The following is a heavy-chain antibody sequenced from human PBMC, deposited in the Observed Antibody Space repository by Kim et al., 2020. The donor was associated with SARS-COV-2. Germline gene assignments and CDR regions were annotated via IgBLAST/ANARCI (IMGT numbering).Heavy chain of an antibody. CDR1: GFSIGDNY. D-gene: IGHD5-12*01. Sequence: GGSLRLSCTASGFSIGDNYMSWVRQAPGKGLEWVSGIYSDGSTYYADAVKGRRSIFGDNSNNTSQLKMNGLRADDTTAYYCWRTRGYSGQGIGSVYFD. CDR3: WRTRGYSGQGIGSVYFD. J-gene: IGHJ4*01. CDR2: IYSDGST. V-gene: IGHV3-53*01.